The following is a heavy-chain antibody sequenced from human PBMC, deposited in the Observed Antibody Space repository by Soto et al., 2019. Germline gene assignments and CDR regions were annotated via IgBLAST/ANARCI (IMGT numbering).Heavy chain of an antibody. V-gene: IGHV3-48*02. CDR2: ISSSSSTI. J-gene: IGHJ4*02. CDR1: GFTFSSYS. D-gene: IGHD6-6*01. Sequence: EVQLVESGGGLVQPGGSLRLSCAASGFTFSSYSMNWVRQAPGKGLEWVSYISSSSSTIYYADSVKGRFTISRDNAKNSLYLQINSLRDEDTAVYYCAREYSSSLMGYWGQGNLVTVSS. CDR3: AREYSSSLMGY.